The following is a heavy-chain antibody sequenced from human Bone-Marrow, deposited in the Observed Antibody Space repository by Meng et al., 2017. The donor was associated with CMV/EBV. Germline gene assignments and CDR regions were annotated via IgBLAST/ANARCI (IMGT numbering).Heavy chain of an antibody. Sequence: ASVKVSCKASGYTFTGYYMHWVRQAPGQGLEWMGWINPNSGGTNYAQKFQGRVTMTRDTSISTAYMELSRLRSDDTAVYYCARDSRKHFWSGYCLDYWGQGTLVTVSS. V-gene: IGHV1-2*02. D-gene: IGHD3-3*02. CDR3: ARDSRKHFWSGYCLDY. CDR2: INPNSGGT. CDR1: GYTFTGYY. J-gene: IGHJ4*02.